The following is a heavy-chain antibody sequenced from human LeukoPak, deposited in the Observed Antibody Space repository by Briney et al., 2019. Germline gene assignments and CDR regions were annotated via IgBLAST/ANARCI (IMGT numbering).Heavy chain of an antibody. CDR2: IYHSGST. D-gene: IGHD5-18*01. Sequence: SETLSLTCAVSGGSISSRGYSWSWIRQPPGQGLEWIGYIYHSGSTYYNPSLKSRVTISVDRSKNQFSLKLSSVTAADTAVYYCARGEGYSYGYNWFDPWGQGTLVTVSS. V-gene: IGHV4-30-2*01. CDR3: ARGEGYSYGYNWFDP. CDR1: GGSISSRGYS. J-gene: IGHJ5*02.